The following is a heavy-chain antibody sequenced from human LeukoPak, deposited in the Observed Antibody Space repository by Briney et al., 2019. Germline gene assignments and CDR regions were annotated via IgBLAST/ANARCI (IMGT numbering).Heavy chain of an antibody. CDR3: TTDGEIVVVPAAAGDAFDI. CDR2: ISGSGGST. J-gene: IGHJ3*02. Sequence: GGSLRLSCSASGFTFSSYAMSWVRQAPGKGLEWVSGISGSGGSTYYADSVKGRFTISRDNSKNTLYLQMNSLKTEDTAVYYCTTDGEIVVVPAAAGDAFDIWGQGTMVTVSS. D-gene: IGHD2-2*01. CDR1: GFTFSSYA. V-gene: IGHV3-23*01.